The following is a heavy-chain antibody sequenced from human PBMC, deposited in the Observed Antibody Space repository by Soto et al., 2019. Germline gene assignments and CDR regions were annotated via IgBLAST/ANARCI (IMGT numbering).Heavy chain of an antibody. CDR3: ARVLVDTAMVNDY. D-gene: IGHD5-18*01. CDR1: GGSVSSGSYY. V-gene: IGHV4-61*01. Sequence: PSETLSLTCTVSGGSVSSGSYYWSWIRQPPGKGLEWIGYIYYSGSTNYNPSLKSRVTISVDTSKNQFSLKLSSVTAADTAVYYCARVLVDTAMVNDYWGQGTLVTVS. J-gene: IGHJ4*02. CDR2: IYYSGST.